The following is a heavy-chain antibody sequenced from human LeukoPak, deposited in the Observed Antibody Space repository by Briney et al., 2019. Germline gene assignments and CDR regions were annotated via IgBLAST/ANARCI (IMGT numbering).Heavy chain of an antibody. CDR2: ISWNSGSI. D-gene: IGHD3-3*01. V-gene: IGHV3-9*01. Sequence: GGSLRLSCAASGFTFDDYAMHWVRQAPGKGLEWVSGISWNSGSIGYADSVKGRFTISRDNAKNSLYLQMNSLRAEDTALYYCARGGIFGVVIQYYFDYWGQGTLVTVSS. CDR1: GFTFDDYA. CDR3: ARGGIFGVVIQYYFDY. J-gene: IGHJ4*02.